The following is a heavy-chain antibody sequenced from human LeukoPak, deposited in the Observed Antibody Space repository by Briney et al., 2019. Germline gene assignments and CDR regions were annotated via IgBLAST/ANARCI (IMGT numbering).Heavy chain of an antibody. CDR1: GFTFTNAW. CDR3: TTPQYIAYDFGS. V-gene: IGHV3-15*01. J-gene: IGHJ5*01. D-gene: IGHD5-12*01. Sequence: GGSLRLSCAASGFTFTNAWMNWVRQAPGKGLEWVGRVKSKTDGGTTDYAAPVQGRFTVSRDDSTNTLYLQMNSLKIEDTAVYYCTTPQYIAYDFGSWGQGTLVTVSS. CDR2: VKSKTDGGTT.